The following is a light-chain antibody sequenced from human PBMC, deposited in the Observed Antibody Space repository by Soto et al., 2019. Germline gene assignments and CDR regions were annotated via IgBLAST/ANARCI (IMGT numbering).Light chain of an antibody. CDR3: QQRSNWSPIT. CDR2: DAS. J-gene: IGKJ5*01. V-gene: IGKV3-11*01. Sequence: EIVLTQSPATLSLSPGERATLSCRASQSVSSYLAWYQQKPGQAPRLLIYDASNRATGIPARFSGSGSGTDFTLTISSLESEDLAVYYCQQRSNWSPITFGQGTRLEIK. CDR1: QSVSSY.